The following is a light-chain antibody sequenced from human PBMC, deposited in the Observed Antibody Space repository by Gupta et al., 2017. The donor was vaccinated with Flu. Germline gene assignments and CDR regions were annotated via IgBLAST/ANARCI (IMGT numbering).Light chain of an antibody. CDR2: WAS. Sequence: DIVVTQSPDSLAASLGERATINCKSSQSVLYSSNNNNYLAWYQQKPGQPPKLLIYWASTRESGVPDRFSGSGSGTDFTLTISNLQAEDVAVYYCQQYYSPPYSFGQGTSLEIK. J-gene: IGKJ2*03. CDR1: QSVLYSSNNNNY. V-gene: IGKV4-1*01. CDR3: QQYYSPPYS.